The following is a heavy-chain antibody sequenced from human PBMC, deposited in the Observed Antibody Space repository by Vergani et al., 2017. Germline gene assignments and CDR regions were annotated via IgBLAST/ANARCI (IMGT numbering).Heavy chain of an antibody. CDR3: ARDLRLLYNRFDP. Sequence: EVQVVETGGGLVQPGGSLRLSCAASGFTVSSSYMSWVRQAPGKGLEWVSVIYSGGSTYYADSVKGRFIISRDNSKSTMYLQMNSLRDEDTGVYYCARDLRLLYNRFDPWGQGTLVTVSS. J-gene: IGHJ5*02. CDR1: GFTVSSSY. CDR2: IYSGGST. V-gene: IGHV3-66*01. D-gene: IGHD1-14*01.